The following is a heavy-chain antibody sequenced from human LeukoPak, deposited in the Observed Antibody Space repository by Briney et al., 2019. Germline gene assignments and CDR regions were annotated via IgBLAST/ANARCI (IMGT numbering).Heavy chain of an antibody. CDR1: GGSISSSSYY. J-gene: IGHJ4*02. V-gene: IGHV4-39*07. CDR2: IYYSGST. CDR3: ARERGRSRSIDY. Sequence: SETLSLTCTVSGGSISSSSYYWGWIRQPPGKGLEWIGSIYYSGSTYYNPSLKSRVTISVDTSKNQFSLKLSSVTAADTAVYYCARERGRSRSIDYWGQGTLVTVSP. D-gene: IGHD3-16*02.